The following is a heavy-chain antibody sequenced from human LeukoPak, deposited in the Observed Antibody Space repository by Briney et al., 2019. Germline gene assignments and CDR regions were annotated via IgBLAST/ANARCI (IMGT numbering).Heavy chain of an antibody. J-gene: IGHJ4*02. CDR3: ARGGGEAFDY. CDR2: IYHSGST. Sequence: SETLSLTCTVSGYSISSGYYWGWIRQPPGEGLEWIGSIYHSGSTYYNPSLKSRATISVDTSKNQFSLKLSSVTAADTAVYYCARGGGEAFDYWGQGTLVTVSS. V-gene: IGHV4-38-2*02. CDR1: GYSISSGYY. D-gene: IGHD3-10*01.